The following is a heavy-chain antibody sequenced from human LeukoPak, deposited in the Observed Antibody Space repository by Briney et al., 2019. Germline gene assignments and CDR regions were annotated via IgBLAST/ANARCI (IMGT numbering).Heavy chain of an antibody. CDR1: GFTFSNYG. J-gene: IGHJ6*02. Sequence: PGRSLRLSCAASGFTFSNYGMHWVRQAPGKGLEWVAVISHSGGDKYYADSLKGRFTISRDNSKNALFLQMNSLGDEDTGVYYCAKDHFGSGTTMDVWGQGTTVTVSS. CDR3: AKDHFGSGTTMDV. V-gene: IGHV3-30*18. CDR2: ISHSGGDK. D-gene: IGHD3-10*01.